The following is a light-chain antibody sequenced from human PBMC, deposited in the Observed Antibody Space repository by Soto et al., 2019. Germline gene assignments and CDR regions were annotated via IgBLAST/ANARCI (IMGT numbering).Light chain of an antibody. CDR1: QSINAW. CDR3: QQYHRYST. Sequence: GDRVTNTFRASQSINAWLAWYQQKPGKAPKLLIYDVSTLASGVPSRFSGSASGTEFTLTISNLESDDFASYYCQQYHRYSTFGQGTIVDIK. V-gene: IGKV1-5*01. J-gene: IGKJ1*01. CDR2: DVS.